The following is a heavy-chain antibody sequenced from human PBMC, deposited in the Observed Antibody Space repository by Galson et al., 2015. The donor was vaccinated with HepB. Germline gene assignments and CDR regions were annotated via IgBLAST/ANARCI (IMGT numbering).Heavy chain of an antibody. V-gene: IGHV3-23*01. Sequence: SLRLSCAASGFTFSNAWMSWVRQAPGKGLEWVSLISGSGDRTYFADSVKGRFSMSRDNSRNTLYLQMNSLRVEDTALYYCAKGVQQWDTDAFDMWGQGTMVTVS. CDR2: ISGSGDRT. D-gene: IGHD5-18*01. J-gene: IGHJ3*02. CDR3: AKGVQQWDTDAFDM. CDR1: GFTFSNAW.